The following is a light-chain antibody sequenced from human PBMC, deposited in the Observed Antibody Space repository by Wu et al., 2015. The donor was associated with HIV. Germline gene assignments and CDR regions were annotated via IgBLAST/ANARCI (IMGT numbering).Light chain of an antibody. CDR3: QQLSNYPFT. J-gene: IGKJ3*01. CDR1: ENIRDF. V-gene: IGKV1-17*01. Sequence: DVQMTQSPSSLSASVGDRVTITCRASENIRDFLNWYQQKPGQAPKLLIYAASSLQSGVPSRFSGSGSGTEFTLTVSSLRSDDFATYYCQQLSNYPFTFGPGTKVDIK. CDR2: AAS.